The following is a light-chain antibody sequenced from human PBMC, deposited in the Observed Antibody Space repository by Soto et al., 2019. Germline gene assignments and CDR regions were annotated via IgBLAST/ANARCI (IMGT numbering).Light chain of an antibody. CDR3: LQRTDWPPVYT. CDR1: QDITSY. CDR2: VAS. Sequence: DIQLTQSPSFLSASVGDRVTITCRASQDITSYLAWYQQKPGKAPNLLISVASTFQSGVPSRFSGSGSGTEFTLTISSLQPEDFATYYCLQRTDWPPVYTFGQGTKLEIK. V-gene: IGKV1-9*01. J-gene: IGKJ2*01.